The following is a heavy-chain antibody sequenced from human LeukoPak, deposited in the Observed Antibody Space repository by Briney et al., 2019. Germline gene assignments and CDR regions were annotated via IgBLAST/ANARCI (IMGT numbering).Heavy chain of an antibody. CDR1: GGSVSSGGYS. CDR3: AISRDGYKN. V-gene: IGHV4-30-2*01. D-gene: IGHD5-24*01. Sequence: SETLSLTCAVSGGSVSSGGYSWSWIRQPPGKGLEWIGYIYDSGSTYYNPSLKSRVTISLDRSKNQFSLKLSSVTAADTAVYYCAISRDGYKNWGQGTLVTVSS. CDR2: IYDSGST. J-gene: IGHJ4*02.